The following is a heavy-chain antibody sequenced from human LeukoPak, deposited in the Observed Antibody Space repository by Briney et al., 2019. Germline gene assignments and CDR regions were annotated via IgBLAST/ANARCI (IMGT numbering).Heavy chain of an antibody. D-gene: IGHD2-2*02. J-gene: IGHJ6*02. Sequence: PSETLSLTCTVSGGSISSGDYYWSWIRQPPGKGLEWIGYIYYSGSTYYNPSLKSRVTISVDTSKNQFSLKLSSVTAADTAVYYCARLKLRYSYYYGVDVWGQGTTVTVSS. CDR1: GGSISSGDYY. CDR2: IYYSGST. V-gene: IGHV4-30-4*01. CDR3: ARLKLRYSYYYGVDV.